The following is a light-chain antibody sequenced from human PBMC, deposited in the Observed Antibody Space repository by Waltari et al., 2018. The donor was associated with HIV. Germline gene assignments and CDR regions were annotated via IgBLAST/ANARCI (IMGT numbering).Light chain of an antibody. J-gene: IGLJ1*01. CDR2: DVK. CDR3: CSYTSGSTHV. Sequence: QSALTQPASLSGSPGPSTTISCSGFRRDIGDYNYVSWYQQYQGKVPKLIIYDVKYRPSGVSNRFSGSKSDSAAFLNISGLQTEDEAVYHCCSYTSGSTHVFGTGTEVTVL. V-gene: IGLV2-14*03. CDR1: RRDIGDYNY.